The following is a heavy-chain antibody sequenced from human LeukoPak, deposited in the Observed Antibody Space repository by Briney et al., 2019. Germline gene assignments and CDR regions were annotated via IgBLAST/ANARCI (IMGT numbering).Heavy chain of an antibody. V-gene: IGHV1-2*02. CDR1: GYTFTDYY. J-gene: IGHJ4*02. CDR2: INPNSDYT. D-gene: IGHD3-10*01. Sequence: ASVKVSCKASGYTFTDYYIHWVRQAPGQGLEWMGWINPNSDYTFYAQKFQGRVTLTRDTSTSTVYMELSSLRSEDTAVYYCAREAGYGSGSESYFDYWGQGTLVTVSS. CDR3: AREAGYGSGSESYFDY.